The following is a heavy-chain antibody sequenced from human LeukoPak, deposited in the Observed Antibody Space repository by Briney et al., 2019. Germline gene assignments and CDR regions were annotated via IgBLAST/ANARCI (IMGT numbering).Heavy chain of an antibody. V-gene: IGHV1-46*01. CDR2: INPSGGST. D-gene: IGHD2-8*01. CDR1: GYTFTSYY. CDR3: ARDCTNGVCSTPFDY. J-gene: IGHJ4*02. Sequence: ASVKVSCKASGYTFTSYYMHWVRQAPGQGLEWMGIINPSGGSTSYAQKFQGRVTMTRDTSTSTVYMELSSLRSEDTAVYYCARDCTNGVCSTPFDYWGQGTLVTVSS.